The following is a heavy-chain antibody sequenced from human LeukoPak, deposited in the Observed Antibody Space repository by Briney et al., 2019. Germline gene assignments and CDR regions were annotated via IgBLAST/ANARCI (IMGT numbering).Heavy chain of an antibody. CDR1: GGTFSSYA. D-gene: IGHD2-15*01. V-gene: IGHV1-69*01. CDR2: IIPIFGTA. CDR3: ARAGSDCSGGSCYRTPSYDY. J-gene: IGHJ4*02. Sequence: SVKLSCKASGGTFSSYAISWVRQAPGHGLEWMGGIIPIFGTANYALKFQGRVTITADESTSTAYMELSSLRSEDTAVYYCARAGSDCSGGSCYRTPSYDYWGQGTLVTVSS.